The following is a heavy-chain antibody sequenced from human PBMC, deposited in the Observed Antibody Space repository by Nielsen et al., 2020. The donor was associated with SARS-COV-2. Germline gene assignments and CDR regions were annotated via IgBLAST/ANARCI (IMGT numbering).Heavy chain of an antibody. V-gene: IGHV3-21*01. CDR3: ARRGAGGNNWFDP. CDR1: GFTFSSYG. J-gene: IGHJ5*02. D-gene: IGHD1-26*01. Sequence: GESLKISCAASGFTFSSYGMHWVRQAPGKGLEWVSSISSSSSYMYYADSVKGRFTISRDNAKNSLHLQMNSLRAEDTAVYYCARRGAGGNNWFDPWGQGTLVTVSS. CDR2: ISSSSSYM.